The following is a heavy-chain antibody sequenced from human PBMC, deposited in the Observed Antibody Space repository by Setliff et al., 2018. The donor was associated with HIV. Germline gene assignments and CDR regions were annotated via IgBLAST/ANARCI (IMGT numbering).Heavy chain of an antibody. CDR2: IYTSGST. CDR3: VRPSFGIGGGSMFDS. V-gene: IGHV4-61*09. CDR1: GGSISSGSYY. J-gene: IGHJ4*02. D-gene: IGHD3-3*01. Sequence: SETLSLTCTVSGGSISSGSYYWSWIRQPAGKGLEWIGQIYTSGSTNYNPSLKSRVSLSVGTSKRQFFLNLSSATTADTATYYCVRPSFGIGGGSMFDSWGQGIVVTVSS.